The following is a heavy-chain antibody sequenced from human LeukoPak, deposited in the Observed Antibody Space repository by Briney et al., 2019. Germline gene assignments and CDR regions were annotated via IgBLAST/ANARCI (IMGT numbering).Heavy chain of an antibody. J-gene: IGHJ6*03. CDR3: ARGYCGGDCYSYYYYYMDV. CDR2: ISYDGSNK. V-gene: IGHV3-30*04. D-gene: IGHD2-21*02. CDR1: GITFSSYA. Sequence: PGGSLRLSCAASGITFSSYAMHWVRQAPGKGLEWVAVISYDGSNKYYADSVKGRFTISRDNDKNSLYLQMNSLRAEDTAVYYCARGYCGGDCYSYYYYYMDVWGKGTTVTVSS.